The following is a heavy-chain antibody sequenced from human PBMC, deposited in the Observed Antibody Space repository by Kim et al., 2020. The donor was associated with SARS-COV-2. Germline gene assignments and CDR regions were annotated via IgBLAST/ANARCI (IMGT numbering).Heavy chain of an antibody. J-gene: IGHJ5*02. Sequence: ADPVKGRFPISRDNSKNTLYLQMNSLRAEDTAVYYCARLYYYDSSGYLGWFDPWGQGTLVTVSS. CDR3: ARLYYYDSSGYLGWFDP. V-gene: IGHV3-23*01. D-gene: IGHD3-22*01.